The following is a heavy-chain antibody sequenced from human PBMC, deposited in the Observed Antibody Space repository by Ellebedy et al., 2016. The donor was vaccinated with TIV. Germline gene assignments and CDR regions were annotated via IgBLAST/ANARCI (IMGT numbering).Heavy chain of an antibody. V-gene: IGHV4-59*01. J-gene: IGHJ4*02. CDR3: ISEAGWGSSGSFDY. Sequence: SETLSLTXPVSGCSISSNYWTWIRQLQGKGLEWIGYIYYSGRTNYNPSLKSRVTISVDTSKNQFSLKLSSVTAADTAVYYCISEAGWGSSGSFDYWGQGTLVTVSS. D-gene: IGHD3-10*01. CDR2: IYYSGRT. CDR1: GCSISSNY.